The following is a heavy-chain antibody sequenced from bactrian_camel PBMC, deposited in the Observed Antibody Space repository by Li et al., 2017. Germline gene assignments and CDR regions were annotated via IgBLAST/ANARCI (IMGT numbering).Heavy chain of an antibody. CDR3: AADVPVGGGPSPNGCVGRLNY. V-gene: IGHV3S1*01. CDR1: GYSSVC. CDR2: IHTGAGST. D-gene: IGHD3*01. J-gene: IGHJ4*01. Sequence: HVQLVESGGGLVQPGGSLRLSCVYSGYSSVCMGWFRQAPGKEREGLASIHTGAGSTSYADSVKGRFNIAQDTAKNVMYLRMNNLKPEDTAVYYCAADVPVGGGPSPNGCVGRLNYWGQGTQVTVS.